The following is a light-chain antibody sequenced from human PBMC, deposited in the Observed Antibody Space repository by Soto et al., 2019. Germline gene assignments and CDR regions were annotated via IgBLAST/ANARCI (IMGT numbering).Light chain of an antibody. CDR1: QNIDRW. Sequence: DVQMTQSPSTLSASVGDRVTITCRASQNIDRWLAWYQQKPGKAPQLLIYKASTLQSGVPSRFSGSGSGTEFTLTISSLQADDFATCYCQQYSSYCTFGQGTKLEIK. J-gene: IGKJ2*02. CDR3: QQYSSYCT. CDR2: KAS. V-gene: IGKV1-5*03.